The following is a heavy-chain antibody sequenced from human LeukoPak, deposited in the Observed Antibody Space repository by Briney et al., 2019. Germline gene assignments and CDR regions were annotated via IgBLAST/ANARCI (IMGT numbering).Heavy chain of an antibody. Sequence: KTSETLSLTCTVSGGSISSFYWNWIRQPAGKGLEWIGRIYNSGSTNYNPSLKSRLSMSVDTSKNQFSLNLRSVTAADTAIYYSAREWELVFDYWGQGTLVTVSS. V-gene: IGHV4-4*07. CDR1: GGSISSFY. D-gene: IGHD1-26*01. CDR2: IYNSGST. CDR3: AREWELVFDY. J-gene: IGHJ4*02.